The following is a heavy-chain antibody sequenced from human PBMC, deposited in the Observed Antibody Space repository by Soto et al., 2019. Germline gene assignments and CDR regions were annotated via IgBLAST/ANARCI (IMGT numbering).Heavy chain of an antibody. CDR1: GYTFTGYY. CDR2: INPNSGGT. Sequence: ASVKVSCKASGYTFTGYYMHWVRQAPGQGLEWMGWINPNSGGTNYAQKFQGWVTMTRDTSISTAYMELGRLRSDDTAVYYCARAAGATIVDYYYGMDVWGQGTTVTVSS. V-gene: IGHV1-2*04. J-gene: IGHJ6*02. D-gene: IGHD1-26*01. CDR3: ARAAGATIVDYYYGMDV.